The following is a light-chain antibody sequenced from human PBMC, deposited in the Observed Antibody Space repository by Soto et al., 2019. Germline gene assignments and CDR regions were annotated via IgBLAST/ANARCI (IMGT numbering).Light chain of an antibody. CDR3: GSWDSSLSAYV. V-gene: IGLV1-51*01. CDR2: YAD. J-gene: IGLJ1*01. CDR1: SSNIGGNS. Sequence: QSVMTQPPSVSAAPGQKVTISCSGSSSNIGGNSVSWYQQLPGTAPKLLIYYADKRPSGIPDRFSGSKSGTSATLGITGFQTGDEADYYCGSWDSSLSAYVFATGTKLTVL.